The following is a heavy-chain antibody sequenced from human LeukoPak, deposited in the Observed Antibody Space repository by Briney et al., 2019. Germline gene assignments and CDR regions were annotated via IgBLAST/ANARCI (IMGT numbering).Heavy chain of an antibody. Sequence: ASETLSLTCIVSGYPISSSHYWGWIRQPPGKGLEWIGGIYHNGNTYYNPPLKSRLTLSLDTSKNHFSLKLSSVTASDTAVYYCARLLWGKDAFDIWGQGTMVTVSS. J-gene: IGHJ3*02. CDR1: GYPISSSHY. V-gene: IGHV4-38-2*02. CDR2: IYHNGNT. D-gene: IGHD3-16*01. CDR3: ARLLWGKDAFDI.